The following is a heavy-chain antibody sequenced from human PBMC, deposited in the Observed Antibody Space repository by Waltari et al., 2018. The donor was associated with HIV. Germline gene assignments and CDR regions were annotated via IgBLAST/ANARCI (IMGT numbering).Heavy chain of an antibody. CDR3: ARYAYAELWNGYSYSGMYI. Sequence: DVQLVESGGGMIHPGESLRLSCAASGFNVRTYSFNWLRQAPGKWLGCVAVIYSGGTTYYADSVKDRFIMSRDSSKNILFLQMNKRTVGDACTYYCARYAYAELWNGYSYSGMYIWCRGTTATVS. CDR1: GFNVRTYS. CDR2: IYSGGTT. V-gene: IGHV3-53*01. D-gene: IGHD3-3*01. J-gene: IGHJ6*01.